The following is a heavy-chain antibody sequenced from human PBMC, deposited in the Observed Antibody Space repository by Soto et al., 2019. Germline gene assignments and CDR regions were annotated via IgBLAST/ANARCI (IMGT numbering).Heavy chain of an antibody. V-gene: IGHV4-59*01. CDR2: IYYSGST. D-gene: IGHD5-18*01. Sequence: PSETLSLTCTVSGGSISSYYWSWIRQLPGKGLEWIGYIYYSGSTNYNPSLKSRVTISVDTSKNQFSLKLSSVTAADTAVYYCARTLYSYGPRFDYWGQGTLVTVS. CDR1: GGSISSYY. CDR3: ARTLYSYGPRFDY. J-gene: IGHJ4*02.